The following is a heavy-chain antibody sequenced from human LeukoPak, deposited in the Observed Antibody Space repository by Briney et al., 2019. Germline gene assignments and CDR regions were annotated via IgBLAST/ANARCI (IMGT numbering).Heavy chain of an antibody. J-gene: IGHJ3*02. CDR3: ANRGTAVVTPDAFDI. D-gene: IGHD4-23*01. V-gene: IGHV1-69*13. CDR1: GGTFSSYA. Sequence: SVKVSCKASGGTFSSYAISWVRQAPGQGLEWMGGIIPIFGITNYAQKFQGRVRITADESTSTVYMELSSLRSEDTAVYYCANRGTAVVTPDAFDIWGQGTKVIVS. CDR2: IIPIFGIT.